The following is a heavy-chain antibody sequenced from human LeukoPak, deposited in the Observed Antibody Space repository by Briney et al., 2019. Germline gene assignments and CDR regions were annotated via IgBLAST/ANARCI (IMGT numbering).Heavy chain of an antibody. CDR2: ISSSSSYI. Sequence: GGSLRLSCAASGFTFSSYSMNWVRQAPGKGLEWVSSISSSSSYIYYADSVKGRFTISRDNAKNSLYLQMNSLGTEDTAFYYCAKMGYFGSGSYPGEFYFDYWGQGTLVTVSS. CDR3: AKMGYFGSGSYPGEFYFDY. D-gene: IGHD3-10*01. J-gene: IGHJ4*02. V-gene: IGHV3-21*04. CDR1: GFTFSSYS.